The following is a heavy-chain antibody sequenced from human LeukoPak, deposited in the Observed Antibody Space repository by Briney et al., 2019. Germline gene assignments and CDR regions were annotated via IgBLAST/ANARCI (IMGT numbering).Heavy chain of an antibody. CDR1: GFTFSSYW. V-gene: IGHV3-21*04. CDR3: ATNGGGDSGYGNFDY. Sequence: PGGSLRLSCAASGFTFSSYWMSWVRQAPGKGLEWVSSISSSSSYIYYADSVKGRFTISRDNAKNSLYLQMNSLRPEDTALYYCATNGGGDSGYGNFDYWGQGTLVTVSS. J-gene: IGHJ4*02. CDR2: ISSSSSYI. D-gene: IGHD5-12*01.